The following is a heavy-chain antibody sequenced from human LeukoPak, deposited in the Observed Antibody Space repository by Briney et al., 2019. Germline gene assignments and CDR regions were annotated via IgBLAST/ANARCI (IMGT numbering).Heavy chain of an antibody. CDR3: AKESHDSSGWDFDY. CDR2: IGGSAGST. V-gene: IGHV3-23*01. CDR1: GFTFSSYA. J-gene: IGHJ4*02. Sequence: GGSLRLSCAASGFTFSSYAMSWVRQAPGKGLEWVSAIGGSAGSTYYADYVKGRFTISRDSSKNTLYLQMNSLRAEDSAVYYCAKESHDSSGWDFDYWGQGTLVTVSS. D-gene: IGHD3-22*01.